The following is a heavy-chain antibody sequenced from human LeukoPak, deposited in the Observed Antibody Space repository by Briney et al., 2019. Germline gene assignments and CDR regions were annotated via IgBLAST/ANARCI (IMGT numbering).Heavy chain of an antibody. CDR1: GYTFTSYG. CDR2: IIPIFGTA. J-gene: IGHJ5*02. D-gene: IGHD5-18*01. Sequence: SVKVSCKASGYTFTSYGISWVRQAPGQGLEWMGGIIPIFGTANYAQKFQGRVTITADESTSTAYMELSSLRSEDTAVYYCSRGARGYSYGYSWFDPWGQGTLVTVSS. V-gene: IGHV1-69*13. CDR3: SRGARGYSYGYSWFDP.